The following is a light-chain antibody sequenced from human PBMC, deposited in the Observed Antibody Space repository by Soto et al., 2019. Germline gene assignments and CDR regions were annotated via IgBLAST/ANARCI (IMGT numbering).Light chain of an antibody. J-gene: IGLJ1*01. CDR1: SSNTGAGYD. CDR2: GNN. V-gene: IGLV1-40*01. CDR3: QSYDRTLSGFV. Sequence: QSVLTQPPSVSGAPGQRDTISCTGSSSNTGAGYDVHWYKQFPGTAPKLLIYGNNNRPSGVPDRFSGSKSGTSASLAITGLRVEDEADYYCQSYDRTLSGFVFGTGTKVTVL.